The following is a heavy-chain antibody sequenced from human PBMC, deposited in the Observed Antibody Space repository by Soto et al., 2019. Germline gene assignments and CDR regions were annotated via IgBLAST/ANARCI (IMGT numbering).Heavy chain of an antibody. Sequence: HPGGSLRLSCEGSGFTFSTHAMGWVRQIPGKGLEWVSTISYGGGSTYYADSVEGRFTISRDNSRNTLSLQMNSLRAEDTAVYHCAKCLRWPPGEFDAWGRGTRVTVSS. D-gene: IGHD4-17*01. CDR2: ISYGGGST. CDR1: GFTFSTHA. V-gene: IGHV3-23*01. CDR3: AKCLRWPPGEFDA. J-gene: IGHJ4*02.